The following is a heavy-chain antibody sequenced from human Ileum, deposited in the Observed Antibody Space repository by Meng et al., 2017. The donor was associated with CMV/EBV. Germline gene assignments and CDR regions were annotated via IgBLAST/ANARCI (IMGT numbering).Heavy chain of an antibody. CDR1: FTCRNYA. J-gene: IGHJ4*02. CDR2: ISGFGDST. V-gene: IGHV3-23*01. CDR3: AKDPDSYISTLGTTFDS. D-gene: IGHD2-2*01. Sequence: FTCRNYAMSWVRQAPGRGLEWVATISGFGDSTYYTDSVRGRFTISRDNSKNALYLQMNSLSAGDTALYYCAKDPDSYISTLGTTFDSWGQGTLVTVSS.